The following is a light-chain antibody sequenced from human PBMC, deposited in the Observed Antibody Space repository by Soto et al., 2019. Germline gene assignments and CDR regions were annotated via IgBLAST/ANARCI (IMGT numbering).Light chain of an antibody. J-gene: IGKJ4*01. CDR2: AAS. Sequence: DIPMTQSPSSLSASVGDRVTITCRASQGISNYLAWYQQKPGKVPKLLIYAASTLQSGVPSRFSGSGSGTDFTLTINSLQPEDVATYYCQKYNSAPPLTFGGGTKVDIK. CDR3: QKYNSAPPLT. V-gene: IGKV1-27*01. CDR1: QGISNY.